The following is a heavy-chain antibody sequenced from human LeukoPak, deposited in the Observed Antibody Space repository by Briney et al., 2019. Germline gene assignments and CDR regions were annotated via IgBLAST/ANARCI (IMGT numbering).Heavy chain of an antibody. CDR3: ARDRGSGWSYFDY. V-gene: IGHV4-39*02. CDR2: IYYSGST. D-gene: IGHD6-19*01. J-gene: IGHJ4*02. Sequence: PSETLSLTCTVSGGSISSSSYYWGGFPNPQGKGLKGIGSIYYSGSTYYNPSLKFRVTISVDTSKNQFSLKLSSVTAADTAVYYCARDRGSGWSYFDYWGQGTLVTVSS. CDR1: GGSISSSSYY.